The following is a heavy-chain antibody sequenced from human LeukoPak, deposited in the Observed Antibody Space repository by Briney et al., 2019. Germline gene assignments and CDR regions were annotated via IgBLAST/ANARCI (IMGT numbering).Heavy chain of an antibody. D-gene: IGHD2-2*01. Sequence: GGSLRLSCAASGFTLDRYGMTWVRQSPGKGLEWVSAISGTGSSTYYADSVQGRFTISRDNSKNTVYLQMNGLRAEDTAVYYCTHGSMYQLDYWGQGTLVTVSS. CDR2: ISGTGSST. J-gene: IGHJ4*02. V-gene: IGHV3-23*01. CDR3: THGSMYQLDY. CDR1: GFTLDRYG.